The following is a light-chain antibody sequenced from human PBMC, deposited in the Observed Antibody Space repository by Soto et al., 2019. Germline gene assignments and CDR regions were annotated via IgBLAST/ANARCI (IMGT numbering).Light chain of an antibody. J-gene: IGKJ4*01. V-gene: IGKV3-11*01. Sequence: EIVLTQSPATLSLSPGERATLSCRASQSISSSLAWYQQRPGQAPRLLNYDASNRATGIPARFSGSGSGTDFTLTISSLEPEDFAVYYCQQRNNGLTFGGGTKVEIK. CDR3: QQRNNGLT. CDR2: DAS. CDR1: QSISSS.